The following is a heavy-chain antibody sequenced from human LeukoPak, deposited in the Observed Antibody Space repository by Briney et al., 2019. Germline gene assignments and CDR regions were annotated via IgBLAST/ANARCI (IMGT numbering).Heavy chain of an antibody. CDR2: INHSGST. J-gene: IGHJ6*03. V-gene: IGHV4-34*01. CDR3: ARLPYSSGLLRGYYYYYYMDV. CDR1: GGSFSGYY. D-gene: IGHD6-19*01. Sequence: SETLSLTCAVYGGSFSGYYWSWIRQPPGKGLEWIGEINHSGSTNYNPSLKSRVTISVDTSKNQFSLKLSSVTAADTAVYYCARLPYSSGLLRGYYYYYYMDVWGKGTTVTISS.